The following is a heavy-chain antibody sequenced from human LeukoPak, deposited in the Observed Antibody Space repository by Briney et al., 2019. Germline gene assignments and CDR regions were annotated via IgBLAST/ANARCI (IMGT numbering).Heavy chain of an antibody. Sequence: GASVKVSCKASGSTFSSYAISWVRQAPGQGLEWMGGIIPIFGTANYAQKFQGRVTITTDESTSTAYMELSSLRSEDTAVYYCAGGYCSGGSCLSYMDVGAKGPRSPSP. CDR1: GSTFSSYA. D-gene: IGHD2-15*01. CDR2: IIPIFGTA. J-gene: IGHJ6*03. V-gene: IGHV1-69*05. CDR3: AGGYCSGGSCLSYMDV.